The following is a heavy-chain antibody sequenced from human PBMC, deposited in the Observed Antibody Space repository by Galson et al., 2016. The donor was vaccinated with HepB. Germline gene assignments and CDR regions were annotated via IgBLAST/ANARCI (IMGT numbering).Heavy chain of an antibody. CDR3: ARVARSKYYYGSGSYRNWFDP. V-gene: IGHV4-39*01. D-gene: IGHD3-10*01. Sequence: SETLSLTCTVSGGSISSSSYYWGWIRQPPGKGLEWIGSIYYSGSTYYNASPKGRVTISVDTSKNQFSLRLTSVTAADTAVYYCARVARSKYYYGSGSYRNWFDPWGQGALVTVSS. J-gene: IGHJ5*02. CDR2: IYYSGST. CDR1: GGSISSSSYY.